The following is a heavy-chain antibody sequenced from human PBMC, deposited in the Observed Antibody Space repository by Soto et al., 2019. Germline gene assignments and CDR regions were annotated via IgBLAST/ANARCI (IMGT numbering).Heavy chain of an antibody. V-gene: IGHV1-2*02. D-gene: IGHD5-12*01. CDR1: GYTFTGYY. CDR2: INPNNGDT. J-gene: IGHJ4*02. CDR3: ARHSGYEYVFYH. Sequence: QVQLVQSGAEVKKPGASVKVSCTASGYTFTGYYIHWVRQAPGQGLEWMGWINPNNGDTNYAQKCQGRVTMTRDTSTSTAYMELSSLTFDDTAVYYCARHSGYEYVFYHWGQGTLVSVSS.